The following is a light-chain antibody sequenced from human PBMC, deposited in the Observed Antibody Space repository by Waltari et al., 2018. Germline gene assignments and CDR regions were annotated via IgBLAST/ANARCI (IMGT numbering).Light chain of an antibody. CDR2: EAS. CDR3: QHLNSYPPT. V-gene: IGKV1-9*01. CDR1: QGISSY. Sequence: DIQLTQSPSFLSASVGDRVTITCRASQGISSYLAWYQQKPGKAPNLLIYEASTLQSGVPSRFSGTGSETEFTLTISSLQPEDFATYFCQHLNSYPPTFGGGTRVELK. J-gene: IGKJ4*01.